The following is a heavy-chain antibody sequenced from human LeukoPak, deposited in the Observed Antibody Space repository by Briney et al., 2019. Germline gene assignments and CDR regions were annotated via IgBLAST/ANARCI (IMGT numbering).Heavy chain of an antibody. J-gene: IGHJ4*02. D-gene: IGHD5-12*01. CDR3: AKGGDPYSGYDWLFDY. V-gene: IGHV3-30*02. CDR1: GFTFSSYG. CDR2: IRYDGSNK. Sequence: GGSPRLSCAASGFTFSSYGMHWVRQAPGKGLEWVAFIRYDGSNKYYADSVKGRFTISRDNSKNTLYLQMNSLRAEDTAVYYCAKGGDPYSGYDWLFDYWGQGTLVTVSS.